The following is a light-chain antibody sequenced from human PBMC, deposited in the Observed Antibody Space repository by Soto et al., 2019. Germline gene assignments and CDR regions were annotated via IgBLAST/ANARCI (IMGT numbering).Light chain of an antibody. CDR3: LQAYNYPLT. J-gene: IGKJ4*01. CDR2: AAS. CDR1: QGIRND. Sequence: AIQMTQSPSSLSSSVGDRVTITCRASQGIRNDLGWYQQKPGKAPKLLIYAASSLQSGVPSTFSGSGSGTDFTLTISSLQPEDFATYYCLQAYNYPLTFGGGTKVDIK. V-gene: IGKV1-6*01.